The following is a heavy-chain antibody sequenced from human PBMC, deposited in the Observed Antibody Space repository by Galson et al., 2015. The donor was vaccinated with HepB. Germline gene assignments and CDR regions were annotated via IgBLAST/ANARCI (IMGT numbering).Heavy chain of an antibody. D-gene: IGHD6-19*01. CDR2: INPSGGST. Sequence: SVKVSCKASGYTFTSYYMHWVRQAPGQGLEWMGIINPSGGSTTYAQKCQARVTMPRDTSPSTVYLEVSSLRSEDTAVYYCARPLYSSGWYSGYYYGMDVWGKGTTVTVSS. CDR3: ARPLYSSGWYSGYYYGMDV. CDR1: GYTFTSYY. J-gene: IGHJ6*04. V-gene: IGHV1-46*01.